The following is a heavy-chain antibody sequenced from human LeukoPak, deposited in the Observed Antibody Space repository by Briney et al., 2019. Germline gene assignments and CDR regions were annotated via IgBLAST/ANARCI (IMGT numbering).Heavy chain of an antibody. V-gene: IGHV3-11*01. CDR3: AKDRYDSSGYHTY. Sequence: GGSLRLSCAASGFTFSDYYMSWIRRAPGKGLECVSYISSSGSTIYYADSVKGRFTISRDNAKNSLYLQMNSLRAEDTAVYYCAKDRYDSSGYHTYWGQGTLVTVSS. CDR2: ISSSGSTI. J-gene: IGHJ4*02. D-gene: IGHD3-22*01. CDR1: GFTFSDYY.